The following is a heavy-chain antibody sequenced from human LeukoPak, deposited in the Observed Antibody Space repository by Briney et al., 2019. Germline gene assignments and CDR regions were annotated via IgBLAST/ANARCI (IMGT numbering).Heavy chain of an antibody. J-gene: IGHJ6*03. V-gene: IGHV1-24*01. Sequence: ASVKVSCKVSGYTLTELSMHWVRQAPGKGLEWMEGFDPEDGKTIYAQKFQGRVTRTEDTSTDTDYMELSSLRSEETAVYYCAKVRGIAAAGPYYYYYMDVWGKGTTVTVSS. CDR2: FDPEDGKT. D-gene: IGHD6-13*01. CDR3: AKVRGIAAAGPYYYYYMDV. CDR1: GYTLTELS.